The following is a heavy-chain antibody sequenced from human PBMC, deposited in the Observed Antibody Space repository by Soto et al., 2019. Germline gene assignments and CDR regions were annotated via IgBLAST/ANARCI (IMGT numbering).Heavy chain of an antibody. CDR3: TRGFYGEADHLSDTPPSFDY. CDR1: GFTFGDYA. CDR2: IRSKAYGGTT. Sequence: GGSLRLSCTASGFTFGDYAMSWFRQAPGKGLEWVGFIRSKAYGGTTEYAASVKGRFTISRDDSKSIAYLQMNSLKTEDTAVYYCTRGFYGEADHLSDTPPSFDYWGQGTLVTVSS. V-gene: IGHV3-49*03. J-gene: IGHJ4*02. D-gene: IGHD3-16*01.